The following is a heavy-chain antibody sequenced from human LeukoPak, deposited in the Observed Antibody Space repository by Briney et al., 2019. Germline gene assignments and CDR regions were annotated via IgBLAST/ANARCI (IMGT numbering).Heavy chain of an antibody. Sequence: ASVTVSCKASVYTFTNYDINWVRQATGQGLEWMGWMNPNSGNTGYAQKFQGRVTMTRNTSISTAYMELSSLRSEDTAVYYCARRSGWYYFDYWGQGTLVTVSS. J-gene: IGHJ4*02. CDR1: VYTFTNYD. CDR3: ARRSGWYYFDY. V-gene: IGHV1-8*01. D-gene: IGHD6-19*01. CDR2: MNPNSGNT.